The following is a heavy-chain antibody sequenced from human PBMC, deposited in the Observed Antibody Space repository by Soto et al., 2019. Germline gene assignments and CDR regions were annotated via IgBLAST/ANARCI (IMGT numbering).Heavy chain of an antibody. CDR3: AKLEGSAPVDGDWFDP. D-gene: IGHD6-19*01. V-gene: IGHV3-30*18. CDR1: GFSFSSHG. Sequence: QVQLVESGGGVVQPGRSLRLSCAASGFSFSSHGMHWVRQAPGRGLEWVAVISHDGSFKSYADSLRGRFTVSRDNSKNTLYLQIHSLRPEDTAVYYCAKLEGSAPVDGDWFDPWGQGTLVTVSS. J-gene: IGHJ5*02. CDR2: ISHDGSFK.